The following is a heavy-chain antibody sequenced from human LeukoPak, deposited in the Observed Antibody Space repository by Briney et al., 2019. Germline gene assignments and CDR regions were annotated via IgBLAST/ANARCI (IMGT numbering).Heavy chain of an antibody. CDR3: ARGRGYYYGSGSWFDP. D-gene: IGHD3-10*01. CDR2: IYTSGST. CDR1: GDSISSYY. Sequence: SETLSLTCTVSGDSISSYYWSWIRQPAGKGLEWIGRIYTSGSTNYNPSLKSRVTMSVGTSKNQFSLKLSSVTAADTAVYYCARGRGYYYGSGSWFDPWGQGTLVTVSS. J-gene: IGHJ5*02. V-gene: IGHV4-4*07.